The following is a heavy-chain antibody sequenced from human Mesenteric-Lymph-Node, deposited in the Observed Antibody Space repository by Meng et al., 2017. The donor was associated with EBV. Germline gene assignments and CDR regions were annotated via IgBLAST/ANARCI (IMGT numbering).Heavy chain of an antibody. V-gene: IGHV4-30-2*01. CDR2: IYSSGST. D-gene: IGHD3-22*01. CDR1: GDSISRGGYS. J-gene: IGHJ4*02. CDR3: AGASDISGYYGGLDY. Sequence: QLQLKESGSGLVKPSHTLSLTCAVSGDSISRGGYSWSWIRQPPGKGLEWIGYIYSSGSTYYHPSLKSRVTISVDVSRNQFSLKLTSVTAADTAVYYCAGASDISGYYGGLDYWGQGILVTVSS.